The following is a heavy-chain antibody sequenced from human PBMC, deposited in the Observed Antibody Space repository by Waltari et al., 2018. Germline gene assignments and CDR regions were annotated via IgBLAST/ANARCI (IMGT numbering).Heavy chain of an antibody. CDR3: ARYIVGATLYYFDY. Sequence: QVQLQESGPGLVKPSETLSLTCTVSGGSISSHYWSWIRQPPGKGLEWIGYIYYSGSTNYNPSLKSRVTISVDTSKNQFSLKLSSVTAADTAVYYCARYIVGATLYYFDYWGQGTLATVSS. D-gene: IGHD1-26*01. CDR2: IYYSGST. CDR1: GGSISSHY. J-gene: IGHJ4*02. V-gene: IGHV4-59*11.